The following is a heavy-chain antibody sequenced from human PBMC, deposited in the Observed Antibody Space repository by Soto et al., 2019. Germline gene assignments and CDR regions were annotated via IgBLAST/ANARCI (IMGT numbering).Heavy chain of an antibody. V-gene: IGHV3-30*18. J-gene: IGHJ4*02. Sequence: QVQLVESGGGVVQPGRSLRLSCAASGFTFSNYGMHWVRQPPGRGLEWVALISYDGSNKYYADSVKGRFTVSRDNSKNTLYLQLNSLRAEDTAVYYCAKHRGAFGGVIGADYWGQGTLVTVSS. CDR1: GFTFSNYG. CDR3: AKHRGAFGGVIGADY. CDR2: ISYDGSNK. D-gene: IGHD3-16*02.